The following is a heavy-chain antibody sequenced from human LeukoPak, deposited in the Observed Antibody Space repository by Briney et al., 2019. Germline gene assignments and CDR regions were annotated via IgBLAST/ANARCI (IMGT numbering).Heavy chain of an antibody. V-gene: IGHV3-11*04. CDR1: GFTFSDYY. CDR2: ISGSASTI. D-gene: IGHD2-2*01. Sequence: GGSLRLSCAASGFTFSDYYMSWVRQAPGKGLEWVSFISGSASTIYYADSVKGRFTISRDNAKNSLYLQMNSLRAEDTAVYHCARGAGYCSSTNCHLWFDYWGQGTLVTVSS. J-gene: IGHJ4*02. CDR3: ARGAGYCSSTNCHLWFDY.